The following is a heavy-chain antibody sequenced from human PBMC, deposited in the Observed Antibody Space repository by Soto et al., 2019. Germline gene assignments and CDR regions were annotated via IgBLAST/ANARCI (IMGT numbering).Heavy chain of an antibody. V-gene: IGHV3-30*03. CDR1: GFPFNTYC. CDR2: ISYDGSSQ. D-gene: IGHD3-9*01. CDR3: ARDHGILTGYYWPGY. Sequence: GGSQSLSCSAAGFPFNTYCMHWVRPAPGKGLEWVTVISYDGSSQNYADSVKGRFTISRDNSKNTLYLQMNSLRAEDTAVYYCARDHGILTGYYWPGYWGQGTLVTVSS. J-gene: IGHJ4*02.